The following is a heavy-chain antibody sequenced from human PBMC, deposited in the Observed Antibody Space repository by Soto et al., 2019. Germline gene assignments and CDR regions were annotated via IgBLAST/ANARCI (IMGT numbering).Heavy chain of an antibody. CDR1: GGSISSYY. D-gene: IGHD3-10*01. J-gene: IGHJ5*02. Sequence: SETLSLTCTVSGGSISSYYWSWIRQPPGNGLEWIGYIYYSGSTNYNPSLKSRVTISIDTSTNQLSLKLSSVTAADTAVYYCARASGYYGSGSYLDWFDPWGQGTLVTVSS. CDR2: IYYSGST. V-gene: IGHV4-59*01. CDR3: ARASGYYGSGSYLDWFDP.